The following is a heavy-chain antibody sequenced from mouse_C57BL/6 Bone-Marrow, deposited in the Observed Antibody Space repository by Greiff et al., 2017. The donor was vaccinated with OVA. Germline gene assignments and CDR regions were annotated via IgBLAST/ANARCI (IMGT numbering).Heavy chain of an antibody. Sequence: QVHVKQSGAELARPGASVKLSCKASGYTFTSYGISWVKQRTGQGLEWIGEIYPRSGNTYYNEKFKGKATLTADKSSSTAYMELRSLTSEDSAVYFCARDSSGFDYWGQGTTLTVSS. D-gene: IGHD3-2*02. V-gene: IGHV1-81*01. CDR2: IYPRSGNT. CDR1: GYTFTSYG. CDR3: ARDSSGFDY. J-gene: IGHJ2*01.